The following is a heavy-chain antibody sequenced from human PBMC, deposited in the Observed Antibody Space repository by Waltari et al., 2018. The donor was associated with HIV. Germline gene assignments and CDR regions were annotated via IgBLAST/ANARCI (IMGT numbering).Heavy chain of an antibody. D-gene: IGHD2-15*01. J-gene: IGHJ6*02. CDR1: GFPFSSYS. CDR3: AKEVVALPHYYYYGLDV. CDR2: ISSTSNTI. V-gene: IGHV3-48*04. Sequence: EVQLVESGGGLVQPGGALRLSCAASGFPFSSYSIHGVRQAPGKGLEWVSYISSTSNTIYYADSVKGRFTVSRDNAKNSLSLQMNSLRAEDTAVYFCAKEVVALPHYYYYGLDVWGQGTTVTVSS.